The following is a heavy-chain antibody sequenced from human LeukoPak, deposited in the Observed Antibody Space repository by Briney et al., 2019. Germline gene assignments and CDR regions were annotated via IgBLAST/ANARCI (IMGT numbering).Heavy chain of an antibody. CDR1: GGSFSGYY. CDR2: INHSGST. V-gene: IGHV4-34*01. D-gene: IGHD3-3*01. CDR3: ARGSRFLEWLPQDAFDI. Sequence: PSETLSLTCAVYGGSFSGYYWSWIRQPPGKGLEWIGEINHSGSTNYNPSLKSRVTISVDTSKNQFSLKLSSVTAADTAVYYCARGSRFLEWLPQDAFDIWGQGTMVTVSS. J-gene: IGHJ3*02.